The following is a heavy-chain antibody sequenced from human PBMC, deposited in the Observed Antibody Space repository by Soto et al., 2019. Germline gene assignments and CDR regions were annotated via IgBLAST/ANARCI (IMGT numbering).Heavy chain of an antibody. D-gene: IGHD6-6*01. CDR2: INHSGST. CDR1: GGSFSVYY. Sequence: SETLSLTCAVYGGSFSVYYWSWMRQPPGKGLEWIGEINHSGSTNYNPSPKSRVTISVDTSKNQFSLKLSSVTAADTAVYYCARGLGSSSSSSFYGMDVWGQGTTVTVSS. V-gene: IGHV4-34*01. J-gene: IGHJ6*02. CDR3: ARGLGSSSSSSFYGMDV.